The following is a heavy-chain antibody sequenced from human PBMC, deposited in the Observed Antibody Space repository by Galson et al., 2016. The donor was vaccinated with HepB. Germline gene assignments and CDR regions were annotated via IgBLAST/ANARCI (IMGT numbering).Heavy chain of an antibody. CDR2: ITTNGRTT. D-gene: IGHD2/OR15-2a*01. J-gene: IGHJ3*01. V-gene: IGHV3-64D*06. CDR3: VKGERTSPTRPHPSTF. CDR1: GLSFNIYA. Sequence: SLRLSCAASGLSFNIYAMHWVRQAPQKGLEYVSAITTNGRTTFYADSVKGRFTVSRDNSKNMLYLQMTSLRPDDTAVYYCVKGERTSPTRPHPSTFWGQGTMVSLSS.